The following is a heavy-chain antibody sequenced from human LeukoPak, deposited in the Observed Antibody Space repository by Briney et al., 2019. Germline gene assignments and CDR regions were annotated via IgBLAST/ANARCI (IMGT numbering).Heavy chain of an antibody. CDR1: GFTFSDYY. Sequence: GGSLRLSCAASGFTFSDYYMSWIRQAPGKGLEGVSYISSSGSTIYYADSVKGRFTISRDNAKNSLSLQMNSLRAEDTAVYYCASWTSSSSNYWGQGTLVTVSS. CDR2: ISSSGSTI. CDR3: ASWTSSSSNY. D-gene: IGHD6-6*01. J-gene: IGHJ4*02. V-gene: IGHV3-11*04.